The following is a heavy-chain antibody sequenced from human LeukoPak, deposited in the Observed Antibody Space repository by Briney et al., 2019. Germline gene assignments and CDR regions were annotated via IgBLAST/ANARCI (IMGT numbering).Heavy chain of an antibody. J-gene: IGHJ4*02. CDR2: INPNSGGT. CDR3: ARASYSGSYQYYFDY. Sequence: GASVKVSCKASGYTFTGYYMHWVRQAPGQGLEWMGWINPNSGGTNYAQKFQGRVTMTRDTSTSTAYMELSRLRSDDTAVYYCARASYSGSYQYYFDYWGQGTLVTVSS. CDR1: GYTFTGYY. D-gene: IGHD1-26*01. V-gene: IGHV1-2*02.